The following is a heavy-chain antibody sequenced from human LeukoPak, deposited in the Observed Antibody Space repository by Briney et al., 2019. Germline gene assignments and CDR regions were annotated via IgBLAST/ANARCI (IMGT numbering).Heavy chain of an antibody. CDR2: INPNSGGT. J-gene: IGHJ4*02. CDR3: ARDKGGAVAGVFDY. V-gene: IGHV1-2*02. D-gene: IGHD6-19*01. Sequence: ASVKVSCKDSGYTFAGYYMHWVRQAPGQGLEWMGWINPNSGGTNYAQKFQGRVTMTRDTSISTAYMELSRLRSDDTAVYYCARDKGGAVAGVFDYWGQGTLVTVSS. CDR1: GYTFAGYY.